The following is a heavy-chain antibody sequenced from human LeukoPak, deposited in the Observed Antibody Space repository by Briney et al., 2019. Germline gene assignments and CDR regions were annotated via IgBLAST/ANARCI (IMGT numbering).Heavy chain of an antibody. V-gene: IGHV1-24*01. CDR3: ATIEVPGYCSGGSCYSSLYYFDY. J-gene: IGHJ4*02. Sequence: ASVKVSCKVSGYTLTELSMHWVRQAPGKGLEWMGGFDPEDGETIYAQKFQGGVTMTEDTSTDTAYMELSSLRSEDTAVYYCATIEVPGYCSGGSCYSSLYYFDYWGQGTLVTVSS. CDR1: GYTLTELS. CDR2: FDPEDGET. D-gene: IGHD2-15*01.